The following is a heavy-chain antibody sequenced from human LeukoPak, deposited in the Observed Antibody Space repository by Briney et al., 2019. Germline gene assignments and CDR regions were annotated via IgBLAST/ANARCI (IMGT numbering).Heavy chain of an antibody. CDR3: ARVESDCSGGSCYSYFDY. D-gene: IGHD2-15*01. J-gene: IGHJ4*02. CDR1: AGSISSYY. CDR2: IYYSGST. V-gene: IGHV4-59*01. Sequence: PSETLSLTCTVSAGSISSYYCGWIRQPPGKGLEWIGYIYYSGSTNYNPSLKSRVIISVGTSKNQFSLKLSSVNAADTAVYYCARVESDCSGGSCYSYFDYWGQGTLVTVSS.